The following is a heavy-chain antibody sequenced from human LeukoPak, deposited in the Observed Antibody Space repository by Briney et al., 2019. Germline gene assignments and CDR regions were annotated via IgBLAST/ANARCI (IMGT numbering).Heavy chain of an antibody. Sequence: PGGSLRLSCAASGFTFSSYAMSWVRQAPGKGLEWVSAISGSGGSTYYADSVKGRFTISRDNSKTTLYLQMNSLRAEDTAVYYLPKAAERVTMVRGVSHFDYWGQGTLVTVSS. J-gene: IGHJ4*02. CDR3: PKAAERVTMVRGVSHFDY. CDR2: ISGSGGST. D-gene: IGHD3-10*01. CDR1: GFTFSSYA. V-gene: IGHV3-23*01.